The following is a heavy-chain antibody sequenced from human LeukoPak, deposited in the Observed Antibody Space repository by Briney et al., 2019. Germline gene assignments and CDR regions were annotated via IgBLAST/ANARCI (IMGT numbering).Heavy chain of an antibody. V-gene: IGHV1-69*13. CDR3: ATGGITIFGANYYYYYYMDV. D-gene: IGHD3-3*01. CDR2: IIPIFGTA. CDR1: GGTFSSYA. Sequence: SVKVSCKASGGTFSSYAISWVRQAPGQGLEWMGGIIPIFGTANYAQKFQGRVTITADESTSTAYMELSSLRSEDTAVYYCATGGITIFGANYYYYYYMDVWGKGTTVTVSS. J-gene: IGHJ6*03.